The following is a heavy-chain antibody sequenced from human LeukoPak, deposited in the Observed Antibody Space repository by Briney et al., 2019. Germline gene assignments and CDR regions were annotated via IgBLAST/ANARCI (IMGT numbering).Heavy chain of an antibody. CDR2: TYYRSKWYN. CDR1: GDSVSYNIAG. D-gene: IGHD6-19*01. CDR3: ARSYSSGWDRGWFDP. J-gene: IGHJ5*02. V-gene: IGHV6-1*01. Sequence: SQTLSLTCAISGDSVSYNIAGWNWIRQPPSRCLEWLGKTYYRSKWYNDYAVSVKSRITINPDTSKNQFSLQLNSVTPEDTAVYYCARSYSSGWDRGWFDPWGQGTLVTVSS.